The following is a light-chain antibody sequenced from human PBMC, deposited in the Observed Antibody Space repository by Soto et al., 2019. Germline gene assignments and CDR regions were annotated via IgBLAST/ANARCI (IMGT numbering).Light chain of an antibody. CDR1: QSISSW. Sequence: TQLTQYPSTLSASIGDRVTITCRAGQSISSWLAWYQQKPGKAPKLLISKASTLQSGVPPRFSGSGSGTEFALTISSLQPDDFATYYCQPYESYPMTCGGGTNVDIK. CDR2: KAS. V-gene: IGKV1-5*03. CDR3: QPYESYPMT. J-gene: IGKJ4*01.